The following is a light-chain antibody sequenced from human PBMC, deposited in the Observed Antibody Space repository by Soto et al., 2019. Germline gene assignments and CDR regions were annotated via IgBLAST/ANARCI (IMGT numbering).Light chain of an antibody. CDR1: SGHSSYA. Sequence: QSVLTQSPSASASLGASVKFTCTLSSGHSSYAIAWHQQQPEKGPRYLMKVNSDGSHSKGDGIPDRFSGSSSGAERYLTISSLQSEDEADYYCQTCGTGFHVVFGGGTKLTVL. CDR2: VNSDGSH. J-gene: IGLJ2*01. V-gene: IGLV4-69*01. CDR3: QTCGTGFHVV.